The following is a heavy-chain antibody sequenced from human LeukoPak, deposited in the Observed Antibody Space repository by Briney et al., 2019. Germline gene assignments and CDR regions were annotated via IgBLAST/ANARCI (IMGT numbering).Heavy chain of an antibody. CDR3: ARDIRATGTSFDY. CDR1: GFTFSNYW. D-gene: IGHD1-1*01. Sequence: GGSLRLSCAASGFTFSNYWMHWVRQAPGKGLVWVSRINPDGGRISYADSVQGRFTISRDNAKNSLYLQMNSLRAEDTAVFYCARDIRATGTSFDYWGQGTLVTVSS. CDR2: INPDGGRI. V-gene: IGHV3-74*01. J-gene: IGHJ4*02.